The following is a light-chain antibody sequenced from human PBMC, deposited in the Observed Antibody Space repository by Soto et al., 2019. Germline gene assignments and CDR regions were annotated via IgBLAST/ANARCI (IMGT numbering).Light chain of an antibody. J-gene: IGLJ1*01. CDR2: QDN. V-gene: IGLV3-1*01. Sequence: SYELTQPPSVSVSPGQTASIPCSGDKLGDRYVSWYQQKPGQSPVLVVYQDNKRPSGIPERFSGSSSGNAATLTISGTQAMDEADYYCQAWDTTYVFGTGTKSPS. CDR1: KLGDRY. CDR3: QAWDTTYV.